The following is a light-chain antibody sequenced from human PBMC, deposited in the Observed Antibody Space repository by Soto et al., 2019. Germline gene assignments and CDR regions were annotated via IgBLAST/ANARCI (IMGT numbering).Light chain of an antibody. CDR3: SSYAGTFFV. V-gene: IGLV2-8*01. CDR2: EVS. J-gene: IGLJ1*01. Sequence: QSDLTQPPSASGSPGQSVTISCTGTSSDVGGYNYVSWYEQHPGKAPKLMIYEVSKRPSGVPDRFSGSKSGNTASLTVSGLQAEDEADYYCSSYAGTFFVFGTGTKLTVL. CDR1: SSDVGGYNY.